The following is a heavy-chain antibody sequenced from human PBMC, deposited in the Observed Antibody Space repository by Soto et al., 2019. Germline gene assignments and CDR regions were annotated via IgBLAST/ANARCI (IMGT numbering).Heavy chain of an antibody. V-gene: IGHV4-39*01. Sequence: SETLSLTCTVSGGSVSSSSYYWGWIRQPPGKGLEWIGSIFYSGSTYYTPSLKSRVTISVDTSKNQFSLKLSFVTAADTAVYYCARLRANGFSSWSFDSWGQGTLVTVSS. D-gene: IGHD6-13*01. CDR1: GGSVSSSSYY. CDR2: IFYSGST. J-gene: IGHJ4*02. CDR3: ARLRANGFSSWSFDS.